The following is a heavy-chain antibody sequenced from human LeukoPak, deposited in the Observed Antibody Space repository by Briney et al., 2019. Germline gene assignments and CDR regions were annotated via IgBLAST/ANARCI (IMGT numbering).Heavy chain of an antibody. J-gene: IGHJ6*02. D-gene: IGHD2-2*01. CDR1: GYTFTSYD. Sequence: GASVKVSCKASGYTFTSYDINWVRQATGQGLEWMGWMNPNSGNTGYAQKFQGRVTMTRNTSISTAYMELSSLRSEDTAVYYCARVYSSTSSSMVYAILYPSYYYGMDVWGQGTTVTVSS. CDR2: MNPNSGNT. V-gene: IGHV1-8*01. CDR3: ARVYSSTSSSMVYAILYPSYYYGMDV.